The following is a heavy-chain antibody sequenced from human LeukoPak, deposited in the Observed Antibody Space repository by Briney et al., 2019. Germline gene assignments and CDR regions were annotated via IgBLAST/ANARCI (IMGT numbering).Heavy chain of an antibody. CDR3: ANYRIKSGSYYFDY. J-gene: IGHJ4*02. CDR1: AFTLSNYS. V-gene: IGHV3-48*01. Sequence: GGSLRLLCAASAFTLSNYSMNGVRQAPGKGLEWVSYISGMSSTIYYADSVKGRFTISRDNANNSMYLQMISLSADDTAVYYCANYRIKSGSYYFDYWGQGTLVTVSS. CDR2: ISGMSSTI. D-gene: IGHD1-26*01.